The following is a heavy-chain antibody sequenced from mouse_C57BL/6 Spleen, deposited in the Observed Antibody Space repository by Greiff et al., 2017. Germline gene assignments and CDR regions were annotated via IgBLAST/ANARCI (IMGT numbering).Heavy chain of an antibody. J-gene: IGHJ2*01. Sequence: QVHVKQSGAELVKPGASVKISCKASGYAFRSYWMNWVKQRPGKGLEWNGQIYPGDGDTNYNGKFKGKATLTADKSSSTAYMQLSSLTSEDSVVYFCARGVYWGQGTTLTVSS. CDR1: GYAFRSYW. CDR2: IYPGDGDT. V-gene: IGHV1-80*01. CDR3: ARGVY.